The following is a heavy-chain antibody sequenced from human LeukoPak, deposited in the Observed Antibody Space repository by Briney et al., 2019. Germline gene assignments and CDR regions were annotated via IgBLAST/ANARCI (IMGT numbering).Heavy chain of an antibody. Sequence: SETLSLTCTVSGGSISSGGYYWGWLRQPPGKGLEWIGSIYHSGSTYYNPSLKSRVTISVDTSKNQFSLKLSSVTAADTAVYYCARALGDFSVAGTQDAFDIWGQGTMVTVSS. V-gene: IGHV4-39*07. CDR2: IYHSGST. CDR1: GGSISSGGYY. D-gene: IGHD6-19*01. CDR3: ARALGDFSVAGTQDAFDI. J-gene: IGHJ3*02.